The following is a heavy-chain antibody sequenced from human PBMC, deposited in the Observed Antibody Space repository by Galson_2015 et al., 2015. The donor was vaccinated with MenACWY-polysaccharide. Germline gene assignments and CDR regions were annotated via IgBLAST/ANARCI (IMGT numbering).Heavy chain of an antibody. Sequence: SETLSLTCTVSGDSISSSFWNWFRQPPGKGLEWVGWIYYSGSTKYTPSLESRVTISLDASKNQFSLRLSSVTAADTAVYYCARAPRPDKTFGYFDYWGQGILVTVS. D-gene: IGHD3-16*01. V-gene: IGHV4-59*01. J-gene: IGHJ4*02. CDR3: ARAPRPDKTFGYFDY. CDR1: GDSISSSF. CDR2: IYYSGST.